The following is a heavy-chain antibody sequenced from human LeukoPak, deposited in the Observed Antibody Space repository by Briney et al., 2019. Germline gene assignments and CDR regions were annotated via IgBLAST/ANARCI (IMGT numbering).Heavy chain of an antibody. CDR2: VKSDGSNP. CDR3: ARDIVSGSGSLDY. D-gene: IGHD3-10*01. J-gene: IGHJ4*02. CDR1: RFSLSNYW. V-gene: IGHV3-74*01. Sequence: GSLRLSCAASRFSLSNYWMHWVRQAPGKGLVWVSRVKSDGSNPSYADSVKGRFTISRDNAENMLYLQMNTLGAEDTAVYYCARDIVSGSGSLDYWGQGTLVTVSS.